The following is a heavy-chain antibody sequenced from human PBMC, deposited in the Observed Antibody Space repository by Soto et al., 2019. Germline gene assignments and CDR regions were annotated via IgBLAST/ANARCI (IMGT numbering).Heavy chain of an antibody. Sequence: PGVPLRLSCSTSGFTFSSYSMNWGRQAPGKGLEWVSSISSSSSYIYYADSVKGRFTISRDNAKNSLYLQMNSLRAEDTAVYYCARYQDYYAFDIWGQGTMVTVSS. J-gene: IGHJ3*02. CDR1: GFTFSSYS. CDR2: ISSSSSYI. D-gene: IGHD2-2*01. CDR3: ARYQDYYAFDI. V-gene: IGHV3-21*01.